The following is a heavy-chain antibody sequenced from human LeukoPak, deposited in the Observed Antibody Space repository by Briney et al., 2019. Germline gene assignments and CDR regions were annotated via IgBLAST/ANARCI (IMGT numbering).Heavy chain of an antibody. Sequence: GGSLRLSCAASGFTFSNSWMSWVRQAPGKGLEWVATIKPDGSAQYYVDSVKGRFTISRDNAKNSLFLQINSLRAEDTAVYYCARDQGGFGDYWGQGTLVTVSS. V-gene: IGHV3-7*01. J-gene: IGHJ4*02. CDR1: GFTFSNSW. CDR3: ARDQGGFGDY. D-gene: IGHD3-16*01. CDR2: IKPDGSAQ.